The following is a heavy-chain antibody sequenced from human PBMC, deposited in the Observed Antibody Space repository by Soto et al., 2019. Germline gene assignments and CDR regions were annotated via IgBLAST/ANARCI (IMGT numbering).Heavy chain of an antibody. Sequence: QVQLVESGGGVVQPGRSLRLSCAASGFTFSNYGMHWVRQAPGKGLEWVAVIWYDGSDKYYADSVKGRFTISRDNSKNTLYLQMNSLRAEDTGVYYCARHPHWYFDYWGQGTMVTVSS. V-gene: IGHV3-33*01. CDR1: GFTFSNYG. CDR2: IWYDGSDK. CDR3: ARHPHWYFDY. J-gene: IGHJ4*02.